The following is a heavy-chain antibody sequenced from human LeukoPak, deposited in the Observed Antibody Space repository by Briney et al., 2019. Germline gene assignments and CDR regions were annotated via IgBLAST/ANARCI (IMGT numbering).Heavy chain of an antibody. CDR3: ARDIAVAGNYYYYYYMDV. CDR1: GYTFTSYY. J-gene: IGHJ6*03. Sequence: ASVKVSCKASGYTFTSYYMHWVRQAPGQGLEWMGIINPSGGSTNYAQKLQGRVTLTRDMSTSTVYMELSSLRSEDTAVYYCARDIAVAGNYYYYYYMDVWGKGTTVTVSS. CDR2: INPSGGST. D-gene: IGHD6-19*01. V-gene: IGHV1-46*04.